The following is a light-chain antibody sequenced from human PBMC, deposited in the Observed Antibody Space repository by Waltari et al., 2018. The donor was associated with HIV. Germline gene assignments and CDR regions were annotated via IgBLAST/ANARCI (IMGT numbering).Light chain of an antibody. V-gene: IGLV2-11*01. CDR1: SSDIGYFDY. CDR3: CSYAGTYTYV. Sequence: QSALTQPRSVSGSPGQSVTISCTGTSSDIGYFDYVSWYQQYPGKAPKVIIYEVSQRPSGFPALFTASKSGITASLTISGLQDEDEADYYCCSYAGTYTYVFGTGTTVTVL. CDR2: EVS. J-gene: IGLJ1*01.